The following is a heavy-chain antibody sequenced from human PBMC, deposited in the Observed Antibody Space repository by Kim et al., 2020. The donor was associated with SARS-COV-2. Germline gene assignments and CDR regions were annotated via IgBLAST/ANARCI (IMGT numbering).Heavy chain of an antibody. CDR3: ARDMGGVRDHYYYYGMDV. Sequence: ASVKVSCKASGYTFTGYYMHWVRQAPGQGLEWMGRINPNSGGTNYAQKFQGRVTMTRDTSISTAYMELSRLRSDDTVVYYCARDMGGVRDHYYYYGMDVWGQGTTVTVSS. J-gene: IGHJ6*02. D-gene: IGHD3-16*01. CDR1: GYTFTGYY. V-gene: IGHV1-2*05. CDR2: INPNSGGT.